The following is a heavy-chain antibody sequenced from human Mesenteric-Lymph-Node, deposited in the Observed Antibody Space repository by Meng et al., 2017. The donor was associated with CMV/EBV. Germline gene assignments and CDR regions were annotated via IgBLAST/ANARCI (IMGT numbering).Heavy chain of an antibody. J-gene: IGHJ6*02. V-gene: IGHV3-48*04. D-gene: IGHD2-15*01. Sequence: GESLKISCAASGFTFSDYGINWVRQAPGKGLEWISYISRSSSVIHYADSVKGRFTISRDNARNSLYLQMNSLRAEDTAVYYCARALSYCSGGRCYSGGMDVWGQGTTVTVSS. CDR3: ARALSYCSGGRCYSGGMDV. CDR1: GFTFSDYG. CDR2: ISRSSSVI.